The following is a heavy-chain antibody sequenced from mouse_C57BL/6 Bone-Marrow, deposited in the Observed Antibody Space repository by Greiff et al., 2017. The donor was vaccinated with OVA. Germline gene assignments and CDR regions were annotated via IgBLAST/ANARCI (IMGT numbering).Heavy chain of an antibody. CDR1: GYSITSGYY. D-gene: IGHD1-1*01. CDR2: ISYDGSN. Sequence: EVQLVESGPGLVKPSQSLSLTCSVTGYSITSGYYWNWIRQFPGNKLEWMGYISYDGSNNYNPSLKNRISITRDTSKNQFFLKLNSVTTEDTATYYCARDPITTVVAHDSYYYAMDYWGQGTSVTVSS. CDR3: ARDPITTVVAHDSYYYAMDY. V-gene: IGHV3-6*01. J-gene: IGHJ4*01.